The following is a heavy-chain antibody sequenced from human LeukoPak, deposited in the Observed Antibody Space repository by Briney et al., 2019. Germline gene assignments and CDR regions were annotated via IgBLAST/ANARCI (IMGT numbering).Heavy chain of an antibody. CDR2: INHSGST. CDR3: ARFYYDSSGYYVGYYFDY. V-gene: IGHV4-34*01. CDR1: GGSFSGYY. J-gene: IGHJ4*02. D-gene: IGHD3-22*01. Sequence: SETLSLTCAVYGGSFSGYYWSWIRQPPGKGLEWIGEINHSGSTNYNPSLKSRVTISVDTSKNQFSLKLSSVTAADTAVYYCARFYYDSSGYYVGYYFDYWGQGTLATVSS.